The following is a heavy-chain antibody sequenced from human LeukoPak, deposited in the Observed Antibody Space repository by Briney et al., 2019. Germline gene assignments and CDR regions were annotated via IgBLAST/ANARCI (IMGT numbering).Heavy chain of an antibody. V-gene: IGHV1-18*01. CDR3: ARDGDLAAAGKIFDY. Sequence: ASVKVSCKASGYTFTSYGISWVRQAPGQGLEWMGWISAYNGNTNYAQKLQGRVTMTTDTSTNTAYMELRSLRSDDTAVYYCARDGDLAAAGKIFDYWGQGTLVTVSS. CDR2: ISAYNGNT. D-gene: IGHD6-13*01. J-gene: IGHJ4*02. CDR1: GYTFTSYG.